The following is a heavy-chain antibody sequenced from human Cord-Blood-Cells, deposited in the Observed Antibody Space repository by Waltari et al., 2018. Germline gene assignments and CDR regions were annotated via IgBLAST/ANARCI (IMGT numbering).Heavy chain of an antibody. Sequence: QLQLQESGPGLVKPSETLSLTCTVSGGSISSSSYYWGWIRQPPGKGLEWIGSIYYSGSTYYTPALKRRVTISVDTSKNQFSLKLSSVTAADTAVYYCARHVIFNCTNGVCYTGYFDYWGQGTLVTVSS. D-gene: IGHD2-8*01. J-gene: IGHJ4*02. V-gene: IGHV4-39*01. CDR1: GGSISSSSYY. CDR3: ARHVIFNCTNGVCYTGYFDY. CDR2: IYYSGST.